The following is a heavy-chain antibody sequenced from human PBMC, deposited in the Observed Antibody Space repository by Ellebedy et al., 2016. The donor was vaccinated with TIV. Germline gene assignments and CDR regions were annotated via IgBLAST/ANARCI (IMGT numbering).Heavy chain of an antibody. CDR3: AKNRAPGRGYPDY. J-gene: IGHJ4*02. D-gene: IGHD3-22*01. Sequence: GESLKISCAASGFPFSTYAMSWVRQAPGKGLEWVSVLSGGGDSTYSADSVRGRFTISRDNSKNILYLQMNSLRVEDTALYYCAKNRAPGRGYPDYWGRGTLVTVSS. CDR2: LSGGGDST. CDR1: GFPFSTYA. V-gene: IGHV3-23*01.